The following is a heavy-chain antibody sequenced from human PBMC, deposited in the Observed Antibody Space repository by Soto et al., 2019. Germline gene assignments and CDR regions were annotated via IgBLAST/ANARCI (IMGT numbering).Heavy chain of an antibody. CDR1: GDSINSRSYY. J-gene: IGHJ4*02. D-gene: IGHD2-15*01. Sequence: SETLSLTCTVTGDSINSRSYYWSWIRQPPGEGLEWIGFIYYNGRTSYTPSLENRLAISLDTSKNQFSLKLSSVSAADTAVYYCARDRSSSPDYFDFWGPGTLVTVSS. V-gene: IGHV4-30-4*01. CDR3: ARDRSSSPDYFDF. CDR2: IYYNGRT.